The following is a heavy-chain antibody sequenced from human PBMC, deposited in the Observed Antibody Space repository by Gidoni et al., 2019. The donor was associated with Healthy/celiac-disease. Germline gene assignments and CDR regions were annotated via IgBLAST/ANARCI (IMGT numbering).Heavy chain of an antibody. D-gene: IGHD2-15*01. CDR3: ARDLGPANIVVVVAAKSWFDP. CDR2: LGIA. CDR1: GGTFSSYA. V-gene: IGHV1-69*04. J-gene: IGHJ5*02. Sequence: QVQLVQSGAEVKKPGSSVKVSCKASGGTFSSYAILGIANYAQKFQGRVTITADKSTSTAYMELSSLRSEDTAVYYCARDLGPANIVVVVAAKSWFDPWGQGTLVTVSS.